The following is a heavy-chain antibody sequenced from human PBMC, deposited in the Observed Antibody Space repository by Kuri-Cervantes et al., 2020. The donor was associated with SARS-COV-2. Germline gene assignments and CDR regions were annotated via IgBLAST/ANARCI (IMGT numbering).Heavy chain of an antibody. V-gene: IGHV3-30*02. CDR2: IRYDGSIA. CDR3: ARVWGLLWFGEGKNAFDI. J-gene: IGHJ3*02. CDR1: GFRFSSYG. Sequence: GESLKISCAASGFRFSSYGAHWVRQAPGKGLEWVAFIRYDGSIAYYGESVEGRFTISRDNSKNTLYLQLTGLSAEDMAVYYCARVWGLLWFGEGKNAFDIWGQGTMVTVSS. D-gene: IGHD3-10*01.